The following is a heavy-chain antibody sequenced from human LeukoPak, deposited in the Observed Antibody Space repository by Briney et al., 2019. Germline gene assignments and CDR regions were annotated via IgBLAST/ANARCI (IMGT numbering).Heavy chain of an antibody. CDR3: ARDYSNLNAFDI. J-gene: IGHJ3*02. V-gene: IGHV1-8*03. Sequence: ASVKVSCKASGYTFTSYDINWVRQATGQGLEWMGWMNPNSGNTGYAQKFQGRVTITRNTSISTAYMELSSLRSEDTAVYYCARDYSNLNAFDIWGQGTMDTVSS. CDR1: GYTFTSYD. CDR2: MNPNSGNT. D-gene: IGHD4-11*01.